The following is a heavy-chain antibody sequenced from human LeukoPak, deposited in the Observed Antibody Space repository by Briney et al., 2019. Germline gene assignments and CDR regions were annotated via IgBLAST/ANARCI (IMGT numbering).Heavy chain of an antibody. V-gene: IGHV1-3*01. Sequence: GASVKVSCKASGYTFTSYAMHWVRQAPGQRLEWMGWINADNGNTKYSQKFQGRVTITRDTSASTAYMELSSLRSEDTAMYYCANDEATISLFGVVFPLHYWGQGTLVTVSS. CDR3: ANDEATISLFGVVFPLHY. CDR1: GYTFTSYA. J-gene: IGHJ4*02. CDR2: INADNGNT. D-gene: IGHD3-3*01.